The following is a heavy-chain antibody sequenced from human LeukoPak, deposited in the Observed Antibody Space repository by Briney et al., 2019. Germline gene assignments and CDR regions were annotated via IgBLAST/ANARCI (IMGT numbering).Heavy chain of an antibody. CDR2: IYSGGGT. CDR3: ARVNVYNYGFDY. Sequence: GGSLRLSCAASGFTVSSNYMSWVRQAPGKGLEWVSVIYSGGGTYYADSVKGRFTISRDNSKNTLDLQMNSLRAENTAVYYCARVNVYNYGFDYWAREPWSPSPQ. V-gene: IGHV3-53*01. J-gene: IGHJ4*02. CDR1: GFTVSSNY. D-gene: IGHD5-18*01.